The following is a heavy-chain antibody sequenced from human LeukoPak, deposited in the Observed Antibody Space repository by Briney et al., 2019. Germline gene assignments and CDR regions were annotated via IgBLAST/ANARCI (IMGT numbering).Heavy chain of an antibody. J-gene: IGHJ4*02. Sequence: GASVKVSCKASGYSFTSNYIHWVRQAPGQGLEWMGMIYPRDGSTSYAQKFQGRVTVTRDTSTSTVHMELSGLRSEDTAVYYCAGDVEKSTRGLYHWGQGTLVTVSS. V-gene: IGHV1-46*01. CDR1: GYSFTSNY. CDR2: IYPRDGST. D-gene: IGHD5-24*01. CDR3: AGDVEKSTRGLYH.